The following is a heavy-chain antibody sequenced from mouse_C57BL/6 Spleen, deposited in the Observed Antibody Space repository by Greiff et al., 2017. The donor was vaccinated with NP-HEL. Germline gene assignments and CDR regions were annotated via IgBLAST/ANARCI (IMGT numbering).Heavy chain of an antibody. J-gene: IGHJ3*01. CDR3: AREGNYGNYLAWFAY. Sequence: EVQLQQSGPVLVKPGASVKMSCKASGYTFTDYYMNWVKQSHGKSLEWIGVINPYNGGTSYNQKFKGKATLTVDKSSSTAYMELNSLTSEDAAVYYWAREGNYGNYLAWFAYWGQGTLVTVSA. CDR1: GYTFTDYY. D-gene: IGHD2-1*01. V-gene: IGHV1-19*01. CDR2: INPYNGGT.